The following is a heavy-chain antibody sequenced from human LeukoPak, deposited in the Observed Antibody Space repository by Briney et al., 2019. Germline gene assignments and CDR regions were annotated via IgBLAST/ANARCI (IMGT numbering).Heavy chain of an antibody. D-gene: IGHD6-19*01. CDR2: INHSGST. Sequence: PSETLSLTCAVYGGSFSGYYWSWIRQPPGKGLEWIGEINHSGSTNYNPSLESRVTISVDTSKNQFSLKLSSVTAADTAVYYCARGVWYSSVDYWGQGTLVTVSS. V-gene: IGHV4-34*01. CDR3: ARGVWYSSVDY. J-gene: IGHJ4*02. CDR1: GGSFSGYY.